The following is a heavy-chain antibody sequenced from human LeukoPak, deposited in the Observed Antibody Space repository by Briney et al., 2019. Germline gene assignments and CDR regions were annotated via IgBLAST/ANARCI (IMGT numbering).Heavy chain of an antibody. J-gene: IGHJ5*02. CDR1: GFTLSNYA. D-gene: IGHD6-13*01. Sequence: AGGSLRLSCVASGFTLSNYAMHWVRQAPGKGLEWVSVISYDGSNKYYADSVKGRFTISRDNSKNTLYLQMNSLRAEDTAVYYCAKDPRGYSSSALFDPWGQGTLVTISS. CDR3: AKDPRGYSSSALFDP. V-gene: IGHV3-30-3*01. CDR2: ISYDGSNK.